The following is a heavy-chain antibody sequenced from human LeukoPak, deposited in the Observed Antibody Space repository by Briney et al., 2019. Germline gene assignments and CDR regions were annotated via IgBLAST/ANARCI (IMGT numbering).Heavy chain of an antibody. J-gene: IGHJ4*02. Sequence: HWKSLKISCKGSGYIFTHNWIGWVRQMPGKGLEWMGIIYPGDSDTRYSPSFEGQVTISVDKSISTAYLQWSSLKASDTAMYYCARQTRDGSGSRGYSFDFWGQGTLVTVSS. CDR1: GYIFTHNW. V-gene: IGHV5-51*01. CDR3: ARQTRDGSGSRGYSFDF. D-gene: IGHD3-10*01. CDR2: IYPGDSDT.